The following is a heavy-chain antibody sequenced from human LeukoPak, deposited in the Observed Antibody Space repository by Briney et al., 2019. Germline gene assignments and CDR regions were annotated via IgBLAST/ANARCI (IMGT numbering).Heavy chain of an antibody. CDR3: AREMTTPDDAFDI. D-gene: IGHD4-11*01. Sequence: SGGSLRLSCAASGFSLSRYDMHWVRQAPGKGLEWVAFIQYDGHDKYYADSVRGSFSISKDNSKNILSLQMNSLRAEDTAVYYCAREMTTPDDAFDIWGQGTMVIVSS. J-gene: IGHJ3*02. CDR1: GFSLSRYD. CDR2: IQYDGHDK. V-gene: IGHV3-30*02.